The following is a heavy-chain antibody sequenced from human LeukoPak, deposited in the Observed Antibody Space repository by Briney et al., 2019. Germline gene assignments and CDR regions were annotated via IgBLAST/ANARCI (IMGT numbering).Heavy chain of an antibody. V-gene: IGHV3-33*01. J-gene: IGHJ4*02. CDR2: IWYDGSNK. CDR3: ARDAPTGYNDY. Sequence: PGRSLRLSCAASGFTVSSYGMHWVRQAPGKGLEWVAVIWYDGSNKYYADSVKGGFTISRDNSKNTLYLQMNSLRAEDTAVYYCARDAPTGYNDYWGQGTLVTVSS. CDR1: GFTVSSYG. D-gene: IGHD3-9*01.